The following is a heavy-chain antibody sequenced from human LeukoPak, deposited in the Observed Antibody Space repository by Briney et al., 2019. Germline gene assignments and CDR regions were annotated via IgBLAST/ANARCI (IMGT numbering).Heavy chain of an antibody. CDR1: GFTFSSYA. V-gene: IGHV3-23*01. CDR3: ARVAGYSGYEPGYFED. J-gene: IGHJ4*02. Sequence: GGSLRLSCAASGFTFSSYAMSWVRQAPGEGLEWVSAISGSGGSTYYADSVKGWFTISRDNSKNTLYMQMNSLRAEDTAVYYCARVAGYSGYEPGYFEDWGQGTLVTVSS. CDR2: ISGSGGST. D-gene: IGHD5-12*01.